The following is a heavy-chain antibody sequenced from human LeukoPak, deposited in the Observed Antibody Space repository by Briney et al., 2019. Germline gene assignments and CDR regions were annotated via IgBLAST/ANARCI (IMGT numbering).Heavy chain of an antibody. J-gene: IGHJ4*02. D-gene: IGHD2-21*01. Sequence: SQTLSLTCAVYGGSFSGYYWSWIRQPPGKGLEWIGEINHSGSTNYNPSLKSRVTISVDTFKNQFSLKLSSVTAADTAVYYCARGGVIDYWGQGTLVTVSS. CDR2: INHSGST. V-gene: IGHV4-34*01. CDR3: ARGGVIDY. CDR1: GGSFSGYY.